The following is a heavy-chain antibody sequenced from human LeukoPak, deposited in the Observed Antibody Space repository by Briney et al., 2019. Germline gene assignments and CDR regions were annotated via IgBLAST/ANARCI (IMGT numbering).Heavy chain of an antibody. D-gene: IGHD3-3*01. CDR2: ISAYNGNT. CDR3: ARGVNYDLWSGAYYFDY. Sequence: ASVKVSCKASGYTFTSYGISWVRQAPGQGLEWMGWISAYNGNTNYAQKLQGRVTMTTDTSTSTAYMELRSLRSDDTAVYYCARGVNYDLWSGAYYFDYWGQGTLVTVSS. CDR1: GYTFTSYG. V-gene: IGHV1-18*01. J-gene: IGHJ4*02.